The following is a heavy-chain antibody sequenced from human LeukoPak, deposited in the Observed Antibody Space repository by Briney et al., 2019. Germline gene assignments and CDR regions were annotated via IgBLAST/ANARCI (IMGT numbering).Heavy chain of an antibody. Sequence: SETLSLTCTVSGGSISSYYWSWIRQPPGKGLEWIGYIYYSGSTNYNPSLKSRVTISVDTSKNQFSLKLSSVTAADTAVYYCARDNSGSNWFDPWGQGTLVTVSS. CDR3: ARDNSGSNWFDP. V-gene: IGHV4-59*01. D-gene: IGHD1-26*01. CDR2: IYYSGST. CDR1: GGSISSYY. J-gene: IGHJ5*02.